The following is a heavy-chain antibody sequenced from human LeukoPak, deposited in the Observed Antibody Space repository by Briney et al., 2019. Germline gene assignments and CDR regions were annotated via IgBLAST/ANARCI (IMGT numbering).Heavy chain of an antibody. D-gene: IGHD1-26*01. CDR2: INHSGST. CDR1: GGSFSGYY. CDR3: ARLGLPNAFDI. V-gene: IGHV4-34*01. J-gene: IGHJ3*02. Sequence: PSETLSLTCAVYGGSFSGYYWSWIRQPPGKGLEWIGEINHSGSTNYNPSLKSRVTISVDTSRKQFSLKLNSVTAADTALYYCARLGLPNAFDIWGQGTLVTVSS.